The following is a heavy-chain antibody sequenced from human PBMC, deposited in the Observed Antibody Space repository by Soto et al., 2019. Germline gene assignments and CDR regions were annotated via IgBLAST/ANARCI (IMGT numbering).Heavy chain of an antibody. Sequence: TGESLKISCKGSGYSFTSYWISWVRQMPGKGLEWMGRIDPSDSYTNYSPSFQGHVTISADKSISTAYLQWSSLKASDTAMYYCARQKGLSSKGVAARSWYYYGMDVWGQGTTVTVSS. CDR3: ARQKGLSSKGVAARSWYYYGMDV. CDR2: IDPSDSYT. CDR1: GYSFTSYW. D-gene: IGHD6-6*01. J-gene: IGHJ6*02. V-gene: IGHV5-10-1*01.